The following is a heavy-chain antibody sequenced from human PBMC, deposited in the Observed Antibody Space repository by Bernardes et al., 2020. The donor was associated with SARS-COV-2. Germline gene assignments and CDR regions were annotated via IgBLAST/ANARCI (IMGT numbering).Heavy chain of an antibody. CDR1: GGSITSNYY. CDR2: TYSGGYT. V-gene: IGHV4-39*01. Sequence: SETLSLTCSVSGGSITSNYYWGWIRQPPGKGLEWIWSTYSGGYTYYNPSLKSRVTMSLDMSNNHFSLSLSSVTAADTAVYYCARHKRELNNWFDPWGQGTLVTVFS. J-gene: IGHJ5*02. D-gene: IGHD3-10*01. CDR3: ARHKRELNNWFDP.